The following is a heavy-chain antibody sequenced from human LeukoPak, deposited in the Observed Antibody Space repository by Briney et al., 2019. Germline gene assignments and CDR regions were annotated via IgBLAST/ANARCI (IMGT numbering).Heavy chain of an antibody. Sequence: GGSLRLSCAASGFSISTNAMTWVRQAPGKGLEWVSSITVSGDVTYYADSVKGRFTISRDNSKNTVYLRINTLRTDDAAIYYCAKPYPTLTTSAVLDNWGQGTLVTVSS. CDR2: ITVSGDVT. CDR1: GFSISTNA. V-gene: IGHV3-23*01. CDR3: AKPYPTLTTSAVLDN. J-gene: IGHJ4*02. D-gene: IGHD1-1*01.